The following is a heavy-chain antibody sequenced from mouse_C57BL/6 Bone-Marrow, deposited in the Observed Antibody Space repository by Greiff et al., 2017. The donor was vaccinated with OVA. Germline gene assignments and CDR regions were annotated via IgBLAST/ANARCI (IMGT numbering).Heavy chain of an antibody. CDR1: GFNIKDDY. J-gene: IGHJ4*01. V-gene: IGHV14-4*01. D-gene: IGHD4-1*01. CDR3: TITGTGAMDY. Sequence: VQLQLSGAELVRPGASVKLSCTASGFNIKDDYMHWVKQRPEQGLEWIGWIDPENGDTEYASKFQGKATITADTSSNTAYLQLSSLTSEDTAVYYCTITGTGAMDYWGQGTSVTVSS. CDR2: IDPENGDT.